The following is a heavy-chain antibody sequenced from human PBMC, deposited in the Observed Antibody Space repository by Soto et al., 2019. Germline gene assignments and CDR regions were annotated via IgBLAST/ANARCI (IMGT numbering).Heavy chain of an antibody. CDR2: INGGNGDT. Sequence: ASVKVSCKASGYTFTGYAIHWVRQAPGQRLEWMGWINGGNGDTKYSQKFQGRVAITRDTSASTAYMELTSLGSEDTALYHCARGYCSSTSCQYYFDYWGQGTPVTVSS. CDR1: GYTFTGYA. D-gene: IGHD2-2*01. J-gene: IGHJ4*02. V-gene: IGHV1-3*01. CDR3: ARGYCSSTSCQYYFDY.